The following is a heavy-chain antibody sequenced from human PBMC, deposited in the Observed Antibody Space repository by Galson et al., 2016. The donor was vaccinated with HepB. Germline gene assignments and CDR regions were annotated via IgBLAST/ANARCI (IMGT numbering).Heavy chain of an antibody. CDR3: GKLWAPYNWNDGWFDP. V-gene: IGHV5-51*01. Sequence: QSGAEVKKPGESLKISCKGSGFDFTSYWIGWVRQMPGKGLERMGIVSPANSDTRYSPSFQGQVTFSVDKSISTAYLQWNSLKASDSAMNYCGKLWAPYNWNDGWFDPWGQGTLVIVSS. D-gene: IGHD1-20*01. CDR1: GFDFTSYW. J-gene: IGHJ5*02. CDR2: VSPANSDT.